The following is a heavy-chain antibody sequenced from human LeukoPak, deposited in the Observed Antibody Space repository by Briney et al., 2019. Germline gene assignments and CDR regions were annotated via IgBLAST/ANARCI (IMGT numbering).Heavy chain of an antibody. V-gene: IGHV1-8*01. CDR2: MNPNSGNT. J-gene: IGHJ4*02. D-gene: IGHD6-19*01. CDR3: ARDLGIAVADDY. Sequence: ASVKVSCKVSGYTLTELSMHWVRQATGQGLEWMGWMNPNSGNTGYAQKFQGRVTMTRNTSISTAYMELSSLRSEDTAVYYCARDLGIAVADDYWGQGTLVTVSS. CDR1: GYTLTELS.